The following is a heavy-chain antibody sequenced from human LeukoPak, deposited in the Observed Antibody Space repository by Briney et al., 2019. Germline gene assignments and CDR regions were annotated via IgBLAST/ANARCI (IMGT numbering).Heavy chain of an antibody. V-gene: IGHV1-2*02. CDR3: ARGKLAAPGRTGYNWFDP. Sequence: ASVKVSCKASGYTFIGYYIHWVRQAPGQGPEWMGWINLNSGGTNYAQKFQGRVTMPRDTSITTAYMELRGLRSDDTAIYYCARGKLAAPGRTGYNWFDPWGQGTLVTVSS. CDR1: GYTFIGYY. J-gene: IGHJ5*02. D-gene: IGHD6-13*01. CDR2: INLNSGGT.